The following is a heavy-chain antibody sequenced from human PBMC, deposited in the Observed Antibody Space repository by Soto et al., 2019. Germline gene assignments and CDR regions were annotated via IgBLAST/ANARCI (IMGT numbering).Heavy chain of an antibody. Sequence: SETLSLTCAVSGYSISSSNWWGWIRQPPGKRLERIGYIYYGGSTYYNPSLKRRVTMSVDTSKNQFSLKLSSVTAVDTSVYYCATKPNSPYDFDYWRQGSRVTVSS. CDR1: GYSISSSNW. CDR2: IYYGGST. D-gene: IGHD4-17*01. V-gene: IGHV4-28*01. CDR3: ATKPNSPYDFDY. J-gene: IGHJ4*02.